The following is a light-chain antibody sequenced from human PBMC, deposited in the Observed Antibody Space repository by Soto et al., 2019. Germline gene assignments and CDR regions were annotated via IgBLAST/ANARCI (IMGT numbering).Light chain of an antibody. Sequence: EIVLTQSPGTLSLSPGERATLSCRASQSVSYTYLAWYQQKPGQPPRLLIYGASFKATGIPDRFSGSGSGTDLTLTISRLEPEDFAVYYCQQYGISPQTFGQGTKVDIK. CDR1: QSVSYTY. V-gene: IGKV3-20*01. CDR2: GAS. CDR3: QQYGISPQT. J-gene: IGKJ1*01.